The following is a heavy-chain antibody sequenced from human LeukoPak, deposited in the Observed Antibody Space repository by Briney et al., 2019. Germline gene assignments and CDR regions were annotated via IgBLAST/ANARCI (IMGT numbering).Heavy chain of an antibody. J-gene: IGHJ4*02. D-gene: IGHD3-10*01. Sequence: DGSLRLSCAASGFIFSTYALDWVRQAPGKGLEWVSAITNSGGRTNYVDSVKGRFTISRDNSKNMLYLQMNSLGVEDTAIYYCAREVLYGSGSYFDYWGQGALVTVSS. V-gene: IGHV3-23*01. CDR3: AREVLYGSGSYFDY. CDR1: GFIFSTYA. CDR2: ITNSGGRT.